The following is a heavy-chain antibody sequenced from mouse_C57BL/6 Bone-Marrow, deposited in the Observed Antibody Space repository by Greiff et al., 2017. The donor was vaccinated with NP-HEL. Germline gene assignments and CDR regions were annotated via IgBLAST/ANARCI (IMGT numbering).Heavy chain of an antibody. CDR3: ARACYYVISSTHFDY. V-gene: IGHV1-81*01. Sequence: QVQLQQSGAELARPGASVKLSCKASGYTFTSYGISWVKQRTGKGLEWIGEIYPRSGNTYYNEKLKGQATLTADKSYSTAYMELRSLTSEDSAFYFCARACYYVISSTHFDYWGQGTTLTVSA. CDR2: IYPRSGNT. D-gene: IGHD1-1*01. CDR1: GYTFTSYG. J-gene: IGHJ2*01.